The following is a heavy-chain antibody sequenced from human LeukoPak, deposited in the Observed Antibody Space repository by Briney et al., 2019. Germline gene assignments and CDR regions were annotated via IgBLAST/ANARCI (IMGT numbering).Heavy chain of an antibody. D-gene: IGHD3-10*01. CDR1: GFTFSSYS. V-gene: IGHV3-48*01. CDR3: ARGRGSYYYYYMDV. Sequence: GGSLRLSCAASGFTFSSYSMNWVRQAPGKGLEWVSYISSSSSTIYYADSVKGRFTISRGNAKNSLYLQMNSLRAADTAVYYCARGRGSYYYYYMDVWGKGTTVTVSS. J-gene: IGHJ6*03. CDR2: ISSSSSTI.